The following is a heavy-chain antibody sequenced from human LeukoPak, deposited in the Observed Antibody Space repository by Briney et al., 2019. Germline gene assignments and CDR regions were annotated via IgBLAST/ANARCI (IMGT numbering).Heavy chain of an antibody. CDR2: ISAYNGNT. V-gene: IGHV1-18*01. CDR1: GYTFTSYG. D-gene: IGHD6-19*01. J-gene: IGHJ4*02. CDR3: ARAPLVWIAVAGTALDY. Sequence: ASVKVSCTASGYTFTSYGISWVRQAPGQGLEWMGWISAYNGNTNYAQKLQGRVTMTTDTSTSTAYMELRSLRSDDTAVYYCARAPLVWIAVAGTALDYWGQGTLVTVSS.